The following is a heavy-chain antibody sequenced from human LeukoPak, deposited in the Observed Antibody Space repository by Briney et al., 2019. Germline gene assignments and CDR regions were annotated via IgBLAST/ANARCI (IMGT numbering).Heavy chain of an antibody. CDR1: GGSISSGSYY. CDR2: SYTSGST. V-gene: IGHV4-61*02. Sequence: PSQTLSLTCTVSGGSISSGSYYWSWIRQPAGKGLEGIGRSYTSGSTNYNPSLKSRVTISVDTSKNQLSLQPSSVSAADTAVYYCARGQAWPLLGRYYFDYWGQGPLVPVSS. CDR3: ARGQAWPLLGRYYFDY. D-gene: IGHD2-21*01. J-gene: IGHJ4*02.